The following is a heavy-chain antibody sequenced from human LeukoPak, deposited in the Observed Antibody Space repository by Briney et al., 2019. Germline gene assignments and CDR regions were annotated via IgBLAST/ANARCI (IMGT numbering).Heavy chain of an antibody. J-gene: IGHJ4*02. CDR2: IYHSGST. CDR1: GYSRSSGYY. Sequence: PSETLSLTCAVSGYSRSSGYYWGWIRQPPGKGLEWIGSIYHSGSTYYNPSLKSRVTISVDTSKNQFSLKLSSVTAADTAVYYCASGFLSSGVDYWGQGTLVTVSS. CDR3: ASGFLSSGVDY. V-gene: IGHV4-38-2*01. D-gene: IGHD6-19*01.